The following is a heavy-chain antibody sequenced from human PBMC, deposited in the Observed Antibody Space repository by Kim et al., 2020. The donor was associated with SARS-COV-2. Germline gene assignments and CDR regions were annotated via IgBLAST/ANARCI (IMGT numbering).Heavy chain of an antibody. CDR3: VKGVLQYFDWLRGFDP. V-gene: IGHV3-30*18. J-gene: IGHJ5*02. D-gene: IGHD3-9*01. CDR1: GFTFNTYG. CDR2: ISYDGSNK. Sequence: GSLRLSCAASGFTFNTYGMHWVRQAPGKGLEWVAVISYDGSNKNYAEPVKGRFTITRDNSKNTLYLQMNSLRVEDTAVYYCVKGVLQYFDWLRGFDPWGQGTLVTVSS.